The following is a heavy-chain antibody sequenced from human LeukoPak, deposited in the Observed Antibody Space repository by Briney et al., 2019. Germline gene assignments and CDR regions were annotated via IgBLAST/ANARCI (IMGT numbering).Heavy chain of an antibody. J-gene: IGHJ3*02. V-gene: IGHV3-23*01. CDR3: AKFPYYDILTGYTDDAFDI. D-gene: IGHD3-9*01. Sequence: GGSLRLSCAASGFTFSSYAMSWVRQAPGKGLEWVSAISGSGGSTYYADSVKGRFTISRDNAKNSLYLQMNSLRAEDTALYYCAKFPYYDILTGYTDDAFDIWGQGTMVTVSS. CDR1: GFTFSSYA. CDR2: ISGSGGST.